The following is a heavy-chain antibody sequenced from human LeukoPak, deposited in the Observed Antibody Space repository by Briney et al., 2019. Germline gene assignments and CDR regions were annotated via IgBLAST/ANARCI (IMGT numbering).Heavy chain of an antibody. CDR3: ASIGGFFTDY. V-gene: IGHV1-2*06. J-gene: IGHJ4*02. CDR1: GYTFTGYY. Sequence: ASVKVSCKASGYTFTGYYMHRVRQAPGQGLEWMGRINPNSGGTNYAQKFQGRVTITADESTNTAYMELNSLTSKDTAVYYCASIGGFFTDYWGQGTLVTVSS. D-gene: IGHD4-23*01. CDR2: INPNSGGT.